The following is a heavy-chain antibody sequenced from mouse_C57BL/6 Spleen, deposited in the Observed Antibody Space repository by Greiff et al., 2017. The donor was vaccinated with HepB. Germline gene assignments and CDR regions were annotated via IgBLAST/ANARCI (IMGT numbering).Heavy chain of an antibody. V-gene: IGHV2-6*03. J-gene: IGHJ4*01. CDR2: IWSDGST. Sequence: QVHVKQSGPGLVAPSQSLSITCTVSGFSLTSYGVHWVRQPPGKGLEWLVVIWSDGSTTYNSALKSRLSSSKDNSKSQVFLKMNSLQTDDTAMYYCARRGDYGNYGAMDYWGQGTSVTVSS. CDR3: ARRGDYGNYGAMDY. D-gene: IGHD2-1*01. CDR1: GFSLTSYG.